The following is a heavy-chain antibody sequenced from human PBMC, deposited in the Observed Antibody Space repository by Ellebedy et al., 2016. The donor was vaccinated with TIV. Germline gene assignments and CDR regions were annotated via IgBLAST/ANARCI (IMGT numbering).Heavy chain of an antibody. D-gene: IGHD4-23*01. CDR2: VSPYDGNT. J-gene: IGHJ4*02. CDR1: GYTLMSYG. Sequence: AASVKVSCKASGYTLMSYGICWVRQAPGQRLEWMGWVSPYDGNTNYAQKFQGRVTMTIDTSTSTGYMELRSLRSDDTAVYYCARGFRYGSGRWPLDHWGQGTLVTVSS. V-gene: IGHV1-18*01. CDR3: ARGFRYGSGRWPLDH.